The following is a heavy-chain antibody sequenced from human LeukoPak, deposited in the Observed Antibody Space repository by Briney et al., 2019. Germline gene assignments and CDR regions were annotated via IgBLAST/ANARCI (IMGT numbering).Heavy chain of an antibody. V-gene: IGHV3-74*03. CDR1: GFTFRYHL. J-gene: IGHJ4*02. CDR3: IRDEALWRLDY. D-gene: IGHD2-21*01. CDR2: IDERGTKA. Sequence: GGSLRLSCAASGFTFRYHLMHLVRQAPGKGLVWVSRIDERGTKAMCADSVKGRFSISKDNAKNTVNLQMNSLRAEDTGVYYCIRDEALWRLDYWGQGTLVTVSS.